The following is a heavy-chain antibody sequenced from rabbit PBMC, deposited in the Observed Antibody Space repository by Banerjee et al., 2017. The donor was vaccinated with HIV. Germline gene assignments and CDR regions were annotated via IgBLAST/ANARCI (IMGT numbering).Heavy chain of an antibody. V-gene: IGHV1S40*01. CDR2: IYAGSSGST. D-gene: IGHD8-1*01. Sequence: QSLEESGGGLVKPGASLTLTCTASGFDFSSYYMCWVRQAPGKGLEWIACIYAGSSGSTYYASWAKGRFTISKTSSTTVTLQMTSLTAADTATYFCARGASSYDLWGQGTLVTVS. J-gene: IGHJ3*01. CDR1: GFDFSSYY. CDR3: ARGASSYDL.